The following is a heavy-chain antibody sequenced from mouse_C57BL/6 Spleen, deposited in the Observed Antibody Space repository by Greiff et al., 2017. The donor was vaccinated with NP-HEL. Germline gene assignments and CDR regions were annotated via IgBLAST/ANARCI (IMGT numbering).Heavy chain of an antibody. V-gene: IGHV1-69*01. CDR2: IDPSDSYT. Sequence: VQLVESGAELVMPGASVKLSCKASGYTFTSYWMHWVKQRPGQGLEWIGEIDPSDSYTNYNQKFKGKSTLTVDKSSSTAYMQLSSLTSEDSAVYYCARGAQASPYWAMDYWGQGTSVTVSS. D-gene: IGHD3-2*02. CDR1: GYTFTSYW. J-gene: IGHJ4*01. CDR3: ARGAQASPYWAMDY.